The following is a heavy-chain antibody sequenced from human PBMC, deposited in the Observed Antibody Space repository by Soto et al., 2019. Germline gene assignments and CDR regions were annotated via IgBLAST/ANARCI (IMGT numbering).Heavy chain of an antibody. J-gene: IGHJ4*02. Sequence: QITLKESGPTLVKPTQTLTLTCTFSGFSLNTSGVGVGWIRQHPGKALEWLALIYWDDDKRYSQSLKSRLTITKDPSKNKVVLTMTNMDPVDTGPYYFAQKPYGDYPSGYWRKGTLVTASS. D-gene: IGHD4-17*01. CDR1: GFSLNTSGVG. V-gene: IGHV2-5*02. CDR3: AQKPYGDYPSGY. CDR2: IYWDDDK.